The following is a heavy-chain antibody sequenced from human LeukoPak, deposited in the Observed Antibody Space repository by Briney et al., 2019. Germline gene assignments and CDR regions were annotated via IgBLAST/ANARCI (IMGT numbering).Heavy chain of an antibody. J-gene: IGHJ6*03. CDR2: INPSGGST. D-gene: IGHD2-2*01. Sequence: ASVKVSCKASGYTFTSYYMHWVRQAPGQGLEWMGIINPSGGSTSYAQKFQGRVTMTRDTSTSTVYMELSSLRSEDTAVYYCARPRLRGYCSSTSCSPKGYYIDVWGKGTTVTVSS. V-gene: IGHV1-46*01. CDR3: ARPRLRGYCSSTSCSPKGYYIDV. CDR1: GYTFTSYY.